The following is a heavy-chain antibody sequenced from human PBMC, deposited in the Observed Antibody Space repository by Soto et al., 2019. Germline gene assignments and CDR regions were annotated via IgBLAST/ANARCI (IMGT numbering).Heavy chain of an antibody. CDR2: IYHSGST. V-gene: IGHV4-30-2*06. J-gene: IGHJ5*02. CDR3: VRESVPSGPNYFDT. Sequence: SYTLSLSCSVSGGTITSGRSSWNWISQSPGKGLEWIAYIYHSGSTYYNPSLKSRVTISVDRSENRFSLKLSSVTAADTAVYFCVRESVPSGPNYFDTWGPGTLVTVPS. D-gene: IGHD2-2*01. CDR1: GGTITSGRSS.